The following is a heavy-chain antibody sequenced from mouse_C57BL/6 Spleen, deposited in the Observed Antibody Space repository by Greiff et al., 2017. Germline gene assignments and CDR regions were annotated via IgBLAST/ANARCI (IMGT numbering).Heavy chain of an antibody. CDR3: ARSYRYYALGY. J-gene: IGHJ4*01. CDR1: GYTFTSYW. V-gene: IGHV1-55*01. D-gene: IGHD2-14*01. CDR2: IYPGSGST. Sequence: VQLQQSGAELVKPGASVKMSCKASGYTFTSYWITWVKQRPGQGLEWIGDIYPGSGSTNYNEKFKSKATLTVDTSSSTAYMQLSSLTSEDSAVYYCARSYRYYALGYWGQGTSVTVSS.